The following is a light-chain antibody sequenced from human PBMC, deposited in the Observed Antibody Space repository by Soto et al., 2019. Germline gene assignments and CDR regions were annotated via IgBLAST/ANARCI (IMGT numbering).Light chain of an antibody. J-gene: IGKJ2*01. Sequence: DIQMTQSPSSLSASVGDRVTITCRARQSISSYLNWYQQKPGKAPKLLIHAASSLQSGVPSRFSGGGSGTYFTLTISSLQPEDVATYYCQQSYSTPYTFGKGNKLEIK. CDR3: QQSYSTPYT. CDR1: QSISSY. V-gene: IGKV1-39*01. CDR2: AAS.